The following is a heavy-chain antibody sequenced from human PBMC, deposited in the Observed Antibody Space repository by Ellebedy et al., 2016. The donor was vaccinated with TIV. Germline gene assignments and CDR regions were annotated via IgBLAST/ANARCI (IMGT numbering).Heavy chain of an antibody. V-gene: IGHV3-48*04. CDR3: VRDLHWSYFD. D-gene: IGHD1-26*01. CDR1: GFTFIYYS. J-gene: IGHJ4*02. CDR2: ISSDSSKI. Sequence: PGGSLRLSCAASGFTFIYYSMNWVRQAPGKGLEWISYISSDSSKIVYADSVKGRFTVSRDNARNSLFLQMNSLRVEDTAVYYCVRDLHWSYFDWGQGTLVTVSS.